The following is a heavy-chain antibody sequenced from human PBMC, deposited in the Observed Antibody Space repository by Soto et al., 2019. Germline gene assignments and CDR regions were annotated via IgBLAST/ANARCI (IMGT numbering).Heavy chain of an antibody. D-gene: IGHD2-21*02. Sequence: SETLSLTCAFSGGSISSGGYSLSWIRQPPGKGLEWIGYIYHSGSTYYNPSLKSRVTISVDRSKNQFSLKLSSVTAADTAVYYCAKDSPTAVFDYWGQGTLVTVSS. V-gene: IGHV4-30-2*01. CDR1: GGSISSGGYS. CDR3: AKDSPTAVFDY. J-gene: IGHJ4*02. CDR2: IYHSGST.